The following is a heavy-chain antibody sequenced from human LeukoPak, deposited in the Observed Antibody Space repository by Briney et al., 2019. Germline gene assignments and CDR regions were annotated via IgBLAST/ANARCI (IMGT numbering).Heavy chain of an antibody. Sequence: SETLSLTCTVSGGSVGSSDSYSVLVRQPPGKGLEWVGSIYYGGTTHYNPSLKSRVTVSVDTSKNQFSLSLTSVTAADTAVYYCARRGLVVVPLWGQGTLVTVSS. V-gene: IGHV4-39*01. J-gene: IGHJ4*02. CDR2: IYYGGTT. CDR3: ARRGLVVVPL. D-gene: IGHD2-21*01. CDR1: GGSVGSSDSY.